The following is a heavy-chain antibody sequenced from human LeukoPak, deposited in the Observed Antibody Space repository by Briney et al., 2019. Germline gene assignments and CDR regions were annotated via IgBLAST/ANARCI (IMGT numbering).Heavy chain of an antibody. J-gene: IGHJ4*02. CDR1: GFTFSNYA. Sequence: GGSLRLSCAASGFTFSNYAMSWVRQAPGRGLEWVSALGGSGSSACYADSVKGRFTISRDNSRNTLYLQMNSLGAEDTAIYYCAKVSGWYYFDYWGQGTLVTVSS. V-gene: IGHV3-23*01. CDR3: AKVSGWYYFDY. D-gene: IGHD6-19*01. CDR2: LGGSGSSA.